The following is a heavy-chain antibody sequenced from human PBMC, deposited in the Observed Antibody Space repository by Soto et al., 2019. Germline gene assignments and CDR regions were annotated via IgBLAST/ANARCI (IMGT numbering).Heavy chain of an antibody. CDR2: VYSTGGT. D-gene: IGHD3-10*01. V-gene: IGHV4-59*08. J-gene: IGHJ6*02. CDR1: SGPSSTHN. Sequence: QVQLQQSGPGLVKPSETLSLTCSVSSGPSSTHNWGWIRQPPGRGPEWIGYVYSTGGTSYNPSLKSRVTVSADTSTNHISLTLSSVTAADTALYYCVRQGIGTQHGLVDVWGQGTTVTVSS. CDR3: VRQGIGTQHGLVDV.